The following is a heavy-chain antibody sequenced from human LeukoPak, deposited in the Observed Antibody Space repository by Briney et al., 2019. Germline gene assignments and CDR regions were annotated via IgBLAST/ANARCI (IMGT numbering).Heavy chain of an antibody. CDR3: ARAGVGYCSGGSCRRLFDP. Sequence: SETLSLTCAVYGGSFSGYYWSWIRQPPGKGLERIGEINHSGSTNYNPSLKSRVTISVDTSKNQFSLKLSSVTAADTAVYYCARAGVGYCSGGSCRRLFDPWGQGTLVTVSS. J-gene: IGHJ5*02. CDR1: GGSFSGYY. V-gene: IGHV4-34*01. D-gene: IGHD2-15*01. CDR2: INHSGST.